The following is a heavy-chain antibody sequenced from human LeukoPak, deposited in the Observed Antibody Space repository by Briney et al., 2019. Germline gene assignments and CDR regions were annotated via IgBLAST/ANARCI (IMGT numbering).Heavy chain of an antibody. CDR2: IYHSGST. V-gene: IGHV4-59*08. D-gene: IGHD4/OR15-4a*01. Sequence: SETQSLTCTVSGGSISTYYWTWIRQPPGKALEWIGNIYHSGSTNYNPSLKSRVTMSVDTSKNLFSLKLTSVTAADTAVYYCARLGSERGQTYGAPDYWGQGILVTVSS. CDR1: GGSISTYY. J-gene: IGHJ4*02. CDR3: ARLGSERGQTYGAPDY.